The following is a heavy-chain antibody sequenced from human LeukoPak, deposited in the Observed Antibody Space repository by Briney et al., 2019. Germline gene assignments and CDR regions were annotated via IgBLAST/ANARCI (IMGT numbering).Heavy chain of an antibody. V-gene: IGHV4-59*01. Sequence: SETLSLTCTVSGGSISNYYWSWIRQPPGKGLEWIGYIYYSGSTNYNPSLKSRVTISVDTSKNQFPLKLSSVTAADTAVYYCAGDLRGGRYFSGGSCYPTVTYDTWGQGTLGTGSS. D-gene: IGHD2-15*01. J-gene: IGHJ5*02. CDR1: GGSISNYY. CDR2: IYYSGST. CDR3: AGDLRGGRYFSGGSCYPTVTYDT.